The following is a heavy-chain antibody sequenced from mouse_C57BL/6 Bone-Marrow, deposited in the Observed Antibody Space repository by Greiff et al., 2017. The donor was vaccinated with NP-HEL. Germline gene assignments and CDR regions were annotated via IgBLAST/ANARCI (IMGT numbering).Heavy chain of an antibody. D-gene: IGHD2-3*01. J-gene: IGHJ3*01. Sequence: QVQLKESGPGLVQPSQSLSITCTVSGFSLTSYGVHWVRQSPGKGLEWLGVIWSGGSTDYNAAFISRLSISKDNSKSQVFFKMNSLQADDTAIYYCARYHMTSYWGQGTLVTVSA. V-gene: IGHV2-2*01. CDR3: ARYHMTSY. CDR2: IWSGGST. CDR1: GFSLTSYG.